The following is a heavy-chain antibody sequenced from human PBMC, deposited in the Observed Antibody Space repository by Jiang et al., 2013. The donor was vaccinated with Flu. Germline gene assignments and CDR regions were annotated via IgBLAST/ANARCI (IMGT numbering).Heavy chain of an antibody. CDR1: GFPFSSHN. CDR2: ISSSSSII. V-gene: IGHV3-48*02. D-gene: IGHD5-24*01. Sequence: AASGFPFSSHNMNWVRQAPGKGLEWISYISSSSSIIYYAASVEGRFTISRDNAKNSLYLQLNNVRDGDTAVYYCARDPRRDDYNPYYFDYWGQGTLVTVSS. CDR3: ARDPRRDDYNPYYFDY. J-gene: IGHJ4*02.